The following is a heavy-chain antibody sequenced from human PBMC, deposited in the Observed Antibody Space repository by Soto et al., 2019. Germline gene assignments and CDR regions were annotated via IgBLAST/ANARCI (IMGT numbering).Heavy chain of an antibody. V-gene: IGHV1-18*04. Sequence: ASVKVSCKASGYTFTSYGISWVRQAPGQGLEWMGWISAYNGNTNYAQKLQGRVTMTTDTSTSTAYMELRSLRSDDTAVYYCARGGCSGGSRYLTSGWFDPWGQGTLVTVSS. CDR3: ARGGCSGGSRYLTSGWFDP. J-gene: IGHJ5*02. CDR1: GYTFTSYG. CDR2: ISAYNGNT. D-gene: IGHD2-15*01.